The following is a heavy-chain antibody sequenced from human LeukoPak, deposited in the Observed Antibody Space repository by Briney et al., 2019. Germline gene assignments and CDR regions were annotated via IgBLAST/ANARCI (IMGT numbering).Heavy chain of an antibody. D-gene: IGHD1-1*01. CDR1: GVPISNYY. Sequence: PSETLSLTCTVSGVPISNYYWSWIRQPPGEGLEWLAHKFPTGDTSYNPSLNSRVTLSLDTSKNQFSLTLTSVTAADTAVYFCARGQNDFDVWGQGILVTVSS. V-gene: IGHV4-4*08. CDR2: KFPTGDT. CDR3: ARGQNDFDV. J-gene: IGHJ5*02.